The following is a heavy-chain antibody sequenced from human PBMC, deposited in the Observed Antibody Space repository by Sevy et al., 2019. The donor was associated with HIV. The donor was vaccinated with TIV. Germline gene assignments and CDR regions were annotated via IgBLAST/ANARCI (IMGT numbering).Heavy chain of an antibody. CDR2: ISYDGKNK. V-gene: IGHV3-30*03. J-gene: IGHJ6*03. CDR1: GFTFSSYD. D-gene: IGHD3-16*01. Sequence: GGSLRLSCAASGFTFSSYDMHWVRQAPGKGLEWVAGISYDGKNKYYVDSVKGRFTISRDNSKNILYLQVNSLRAEDTAVYHCASVALTFGGAPYDYHSFMDVWGKGTTVTVSS. CDR3: ASVALTFGGAPYDYHSFMDV.